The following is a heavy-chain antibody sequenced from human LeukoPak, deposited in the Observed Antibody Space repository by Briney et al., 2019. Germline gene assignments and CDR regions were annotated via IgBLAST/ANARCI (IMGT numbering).Heavy chain of an antibody. Sequence: GGSLRLSCAASGFTFSSYEMNWVRQAPGKGLEWVSAISPSGGTKYHADSVKGRLTISRDNSKNTLYLQMNSLRAEDTAVYYCAKGSSSSWYDAFDIWGQGTMVTVSS. J-gene: IGHJ3*02. CDR3: AKGSSSSWYDAFDI. V-gene: IGHV3-23*01. CDR1: GFTFSSYE. D-gene: IGHD6-13*01. CDR2: ISPSGGTK.